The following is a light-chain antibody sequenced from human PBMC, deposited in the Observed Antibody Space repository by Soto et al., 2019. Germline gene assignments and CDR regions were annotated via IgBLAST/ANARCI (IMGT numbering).Light chain of an antibody. CDR1: QTIDNT. J-gene: IGKJ2*01. V-gene: IGKV3-15*01. CDR2: DVS. CDR3: QHYNYWPYT. Sequence: EIVMTHSPATLSLSPGERATLSCRASQTIDNTLAWYQRKPGQAPRLLIYDVSTRATGVPARFSGSGSGTDFTLTISSLQSEDFAVYYCQHYNYWPYTFGQGTKVDIK.